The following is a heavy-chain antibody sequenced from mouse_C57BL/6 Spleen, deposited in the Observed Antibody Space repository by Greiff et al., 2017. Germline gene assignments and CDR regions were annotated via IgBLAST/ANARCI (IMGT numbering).Heavy chain of an antibody. CDR2: IDPENGDT. D-gene: IGHD2-3*01. V-gene: IGHV14-4*01. Sequence: EVQLQQSGAELVRPGASVKLSCTASGFNIKDDYMHWVKQRPEQGLEWIGWIDPENGDTEYASKVQGKATITADTSSNTAYLQLSSLTSEDTAVYYCTTDGYPPVFDVWGTGTTGTVSS. CDR1: GFNIKDDY. J-gene: IGHJ1*03. CDR3: TTDGYPPVFDV.